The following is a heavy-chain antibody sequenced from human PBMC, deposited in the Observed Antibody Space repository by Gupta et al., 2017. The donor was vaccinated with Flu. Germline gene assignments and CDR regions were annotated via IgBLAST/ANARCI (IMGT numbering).Heavy chain of an antibody. CDR2: ISSDGNNK. J-gene: IGHJ6*02. Sequence: QVHLVESGGGVVQPGGSLRLSCTASGFTFSTYGMHWVRQAPGKGLEWVAVISSDGNNKYYADSVRGRLTISRDNSQNTLHLQVNSLRAEDTAVYYCAKDPIASAGNNYYGMDVWGQGTTVTVSS. V-gene: IGHV3-30*18. D-gene: IGHD6-13*01. CDR1: GFTFSTYG. CDR3: AKDPIASAGNNYYGMDV.